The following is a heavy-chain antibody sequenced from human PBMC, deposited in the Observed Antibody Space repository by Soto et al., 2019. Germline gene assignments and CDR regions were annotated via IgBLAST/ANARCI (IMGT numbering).Heavy chain of an antibody. D-gene: IGHD3-3*01. CDR2: TYYRSKWYN. J-gene: IGHJ4*02. CDR1: GDSVSSNSAA. V-gene: IGHV6-1*01. Sequence: SQTLSLTCAISGDSVSSNSAAWNWIRQSPSRGLEWLGRTYYRSKWYNDYAVSVKSRITINPDTSKNQFSLQLNSVTPEDTAVYYCASDFWSGYSGPYYFAYWGKGTLVTSPQ. CDR3: ASDFWSGYSGPYYFAY.